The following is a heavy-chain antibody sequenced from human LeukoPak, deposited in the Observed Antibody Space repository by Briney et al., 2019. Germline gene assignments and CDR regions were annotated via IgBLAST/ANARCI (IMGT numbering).Heavy chain of an antibody. CDR2: ISQNSGI. V-gene: IGHV3-23*01. J-gene: IGHJ4*02. Sequence: PGGSLRLSCAASGFIFTIYAMSWVRQAPGEGLGWGASISQNSGIYYSDSVKGRFTISSDNSKNTLFLQMNSLRAQDTAVYYCAKANSPYYYDSSGYSTFDYWGQGTLVTVSS. CDR1: GFIFTIYA. D-gene: IGHD3-22*01. CDR3: AKANSPYYYDSSGYSTFDY.